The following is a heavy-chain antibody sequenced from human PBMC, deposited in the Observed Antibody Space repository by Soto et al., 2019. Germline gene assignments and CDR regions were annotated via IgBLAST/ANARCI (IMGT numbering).Heavy chain of an antibody. V-gene: IGHV1-18*01. J-gene: IGHJ4*02. D-gene: IGHD3-22*01. CDR2: ISAYNGNT. Sequence: QVQLVQSGAEVKKPGASVKVSCKASGYTFTSYGISWVRQAPGQGLEWMGWISAYNGNTNYAQKLQGRVTMTTDTSTSTAYMERGSLRSDDTAVYYCARDNGYYYDSSGYYTFDYWGQGTLVTVSS. CDR3: ARDNGYYYDSSGYYTFDY. CDR1: GYTFTSYG.